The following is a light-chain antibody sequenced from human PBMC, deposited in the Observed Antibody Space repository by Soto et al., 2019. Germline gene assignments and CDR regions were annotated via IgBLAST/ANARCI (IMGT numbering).Light chain of an antibody. CDR2: GAS. J-gene: IGKJ1*01. Sequence: EMVMTQSPATLSVSPGERATLSCRASQSVGSNLAWYQQKPGQAPRLLIYGASTRATGIPARFSGSGSGTEFTLTISSLQSEDFAVYYCQQLGTFGQGTKVEIK. CDR3: QQLGT. CDR1: QSVGSN. V-gene: IGKV3-15*01.